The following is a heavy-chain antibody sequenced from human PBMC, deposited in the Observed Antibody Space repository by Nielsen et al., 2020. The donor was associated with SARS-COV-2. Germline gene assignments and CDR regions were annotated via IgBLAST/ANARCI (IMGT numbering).Heavy chain of an antibody. CDR3: ARFVGFFQRGRHYYYYYGMDV. CDR1: GGSFSGYY. CDR2: INHSGST. Sequence: SETLSLTCAVYGGSFSGYYWSWIRQPPGKGLEWIGEINHSGSTNYNPSLKSRVTISVDTSKNQFSLKLSSVTAADTAVYYCARFVGFFQRGRHYYYYYGMDVWGQGTTVTVSS. D-gene: IGHD3-10*01. V-gene: IGHV4-34*01. J-gene: IGHJ6*02.